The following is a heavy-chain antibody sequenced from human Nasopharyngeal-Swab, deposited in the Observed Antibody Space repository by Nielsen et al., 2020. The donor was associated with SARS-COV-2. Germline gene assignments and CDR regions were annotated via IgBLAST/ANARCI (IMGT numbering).Heavy chain of an antibody. Sequence: SQTLSLTCAISGDSVSSNSAAWNWIRQYPSRGLEWLGRTYYRSKWYNDYAVSVKSRITINPDTSKNQFSLQLNSVTPEDTAVYYCARESASSGWSDDAFDIWGQGTMVTVSS. V-gene: IGHV6-1*01. CDR2: TYYRSKWYN. D-gene: IGHD6-19*01. CDR3: ARESASSGWSDDAFDI. J-gene: IGHJ3*02. CDR1: GDSVSSNSAA.